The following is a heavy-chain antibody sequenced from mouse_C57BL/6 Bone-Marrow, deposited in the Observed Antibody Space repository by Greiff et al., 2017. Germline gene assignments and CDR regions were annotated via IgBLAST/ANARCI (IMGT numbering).Heavy chain of an antibody. CDR2: IHPNSGST. Sequence: VQLQQPGAELVKPGASVKLSCKASGYTFTSYWMHWVKQRPGQGLEWIGMIHPNSGSTNYNEKFKSKATLTVDKSSSTAYMQLSSLTSEDSAVYYGARIETTAFYAMDYWGQGTSVTVSS. V-gene: IGHV1-64*01. CDR1: GYTFTSYW. CDR3: ARIETTAFYAMDY. J-gene: IGHJ4*01. D-gene: IGHD1-2*01.